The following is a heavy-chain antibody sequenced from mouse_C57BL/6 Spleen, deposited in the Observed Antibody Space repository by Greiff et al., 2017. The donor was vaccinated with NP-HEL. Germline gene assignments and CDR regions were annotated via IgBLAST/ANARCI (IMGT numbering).Heavy chain of an antibody. Sequence: VQLQQSGPGLVKPSQSLSLTCSVTGYSITSGYYWNWIRQFPGNKLEWMGYISYDGSNNYNPSLKNRISITRDTSKNQFFLKLNSVTTEDTATYYCATYYDYDWGQGTLVTVSA. CDR1: GYSITSGYY. CDR3: ATYYDYD. CDR2: ISYDGSN. D-gene: IGHD2-4*01. V-gene: IGHV3-6*01. J-gene: IGHJ3*01.